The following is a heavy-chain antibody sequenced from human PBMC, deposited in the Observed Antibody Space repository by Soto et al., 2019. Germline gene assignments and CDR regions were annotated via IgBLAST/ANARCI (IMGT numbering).Heavy chain of an antibody. V-gene: IGHV4-39*01. J-gene: IGHJ4*02. Sequence: PSETLSLTCTVSGGSIISSSYYWVWIRQPPGKGLEWIGSIYYSGSTYYNPSLKSRVTISVDTSKNQFSLKLSSVTAADTAVYYCARQPRIVGATPMAYYFDYWGQGTLVTVSS. CDR1: GGSIISSSYY. D-gene: IGHD1-26*01. CDR2: IYYSGST. CDR3: ARQPRIVGATPMAYYFDY.